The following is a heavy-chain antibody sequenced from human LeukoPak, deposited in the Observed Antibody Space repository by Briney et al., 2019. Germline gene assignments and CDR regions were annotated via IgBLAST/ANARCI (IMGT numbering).Heavy chain of an antibody. CDR1: GFTFSSYA. V-gene: IGHV3-23*01. Sequence: GGSLRLSCAASGFTFSSYAMSWVRQAPGKGLDWVSSISDGGSDTHYADSVKGRFTISRDDSKNTLYLQMNSLRAEDTAVYYCARGYYDIDYWGQGTLVTVSS. J-gene: IGHJ4*02. D-gene: IGHD3-22*01. CDR3: ARGYYDIDY. CDR2: ISDGGSDT.